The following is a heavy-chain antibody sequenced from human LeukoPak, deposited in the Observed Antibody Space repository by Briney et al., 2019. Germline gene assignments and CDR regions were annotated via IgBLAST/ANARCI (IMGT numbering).Heavy chain of an antibody. V-gene: IGHV4-4*09. Sequence: ASETLSLTCTVSGGSISDNYWSWIRQPPGKGLEWIGYIYSSGSTAYNPSLESRVTISIDTSQSQFSLQLTSVTAADMAVYYCARRRFEVPGTVWFDPWGQGIRVTVSS. CDR1: GGSISDNY. CDR2: IYSSGST. D-gene: IGHD6-19*01. J-gene: IGHJ5*02. CDR3: ARRRFEVPGTVWFDP.